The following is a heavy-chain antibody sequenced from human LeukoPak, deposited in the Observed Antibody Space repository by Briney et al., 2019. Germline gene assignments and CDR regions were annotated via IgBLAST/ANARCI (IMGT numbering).Heavy chain of an antibody. Sequence: ASVKVSCKASGYTFTSYDINWVRQAPGQGLEWMGWMNPNSGNTGYAQKFQGRVTITADKSTSTAYMELSSLRSEDTAVYYCAREAQEYCSSTSCYPYYYYYYMDVWGKGTTVTVSS. V-gene: IGHV1-8*01. D-gene: IGHD2-2*01. CDR3: AREAQEYCSSTSCYPYYYYYYMDV. CDR1: GYTFTSYD. CDR2: MNPNSGNT. J-gene: IGHJ6*03.